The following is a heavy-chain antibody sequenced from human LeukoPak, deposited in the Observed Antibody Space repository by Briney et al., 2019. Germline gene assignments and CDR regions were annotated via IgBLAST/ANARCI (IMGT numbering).Heavy chain of an antibody. CDR3: ARSNYDFWSGSYLHYFDY. D-gene: IGHD3-3*01. CDR1: GGSISSYY. Sequence: SETLSLTCTVSGGSISSYYWSWIRQPPGKGLEWIGYLYYSGSTSYNPSLKSRVTISVDSSKNQFSLKLSSVTAADTAVYYCARSNYDFWSGSYLHYFDYWGQGTLVTVSS. J-gene: IGHJ4*02. V-gene: IGHV4-59*08. CDR2: LYYSGST.